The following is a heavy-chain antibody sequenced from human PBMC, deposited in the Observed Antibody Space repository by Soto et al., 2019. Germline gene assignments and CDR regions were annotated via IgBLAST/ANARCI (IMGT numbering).Heavy chain of an antibody. Sequence: GGSLRLSCAASGLTFRNYAMTWVRQAPGKGPEWVSTVSGNGGETFYADSVKGRFTISRDNTKDSLYLQMNSLRAEDTAIYYCARGSAFIGLDYWGQGTPVTVSS. CDR3: ARGSAFIGLDY. V-gene: IGHV3-23*01. D-gene: IGHD1-26*01. CDR1: GLTFRNYA. CDR2: VSGNGGET. J-gene: IGHJ4*02.